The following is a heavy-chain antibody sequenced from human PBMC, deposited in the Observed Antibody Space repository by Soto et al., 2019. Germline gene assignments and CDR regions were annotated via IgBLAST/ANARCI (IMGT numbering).Heavy chain of an antibody. D-gene: IGHD3-3*01. CDR1: GDSVSSNRAA. Sequence: SQTLSLTCAISGDSVSSNRAAWNWIRQSPSRGLEWLGRTYYRSKWYNDYAVSVKSRITINPDTSKNQFSLQLNSVTPEDTAVYYCARGWYPQEALIWSGYTWDLDYWGQGTLVTVSS. V-gene: IGHV6-1*01. J-gene: IGHJ4*02. CDR3: ARGWYPQEALIWSGYTWDLDY. CDR2: TYYRSKWYN.